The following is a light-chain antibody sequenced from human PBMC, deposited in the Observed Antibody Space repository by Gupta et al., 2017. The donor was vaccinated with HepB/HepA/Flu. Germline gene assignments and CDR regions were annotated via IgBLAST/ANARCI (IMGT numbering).Light chain of an antibody. CDR1: QSVSSN. J-gene: IGKJ1*01. Sequence: EIVMTQSPATLSVSPGERATLSCRASQSVSSNLAWYQQKPGQAPRLLIYGASTRATGIPARFSGSGSETEFTLTISSLQSEDFAVYYCQQYNNGGGTFGQGTKVEIK. CDR2: GAS. CDR3: QQYNNGGGT. V-gene: IGKV3-15*01.